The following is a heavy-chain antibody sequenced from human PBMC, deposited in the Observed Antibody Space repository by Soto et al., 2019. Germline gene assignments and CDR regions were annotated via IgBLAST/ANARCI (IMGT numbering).Heavy chain of an antibody. CDR2: ISAYNGNT. V-gene: IGHV1-18*01. D-gene: IGHD1-26*01. J-gene: IGHJ4*02. CDR3: ARDRSGSYLGVDFDY. CDR1: GYTFTSYG. Sequence: ASVKVSCKASGYTFTSYGISWVRQAPGQGLEWMGWISAYNGNTNYAQKLQGRVTMTTDTSTSTAYMELRSLRSDDTAVYYCARDRSGSYLGVDFDYWGQGTLVTVSS.